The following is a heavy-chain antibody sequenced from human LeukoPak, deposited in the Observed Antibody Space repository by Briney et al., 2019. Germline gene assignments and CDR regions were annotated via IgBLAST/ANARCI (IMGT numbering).Heavy chain of an antibody. Sequence: GRSLRLSCAASGFTFSSYGMHWVRQAPGKGLEWVAVIWYDGSNKYYADSVKGRFTISRDNSKNTLYLQMNSLRAEDTAVYYCARDGSGRWYFDYWGQGTLVPASS. V-gene: IGHV3-33*01. J-gene: IGHJ4*02. CDR1: GFTFSSYG. CDR3: ARDGSGRWYFDY. D-gene: IGHD3-10*01. CDR2: IWYDGSNK.